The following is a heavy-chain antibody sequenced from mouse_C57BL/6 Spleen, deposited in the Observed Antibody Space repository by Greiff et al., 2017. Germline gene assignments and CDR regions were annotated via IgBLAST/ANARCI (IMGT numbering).Heavy chain of an antibody. CDR3: TRPITTVVANWYFDV. D-gene: IGHD1-1*01. CDR1: GYTFTDYE. J-gene: IGHJ1*03. CDR2: IDPETGGT. Sequence: QVQLQQPGAELVRPGASVTLSCKASGYTFTDYEMHWVKQTPVHGLEWIGAIDPETGGTAYNQKFKGKAILTADKSSSTAYMELRSLTSEDSAVYYCTRPITTVVANWYFDVWGTGTTVTVSS. V-gene: IGHV1-15*01.